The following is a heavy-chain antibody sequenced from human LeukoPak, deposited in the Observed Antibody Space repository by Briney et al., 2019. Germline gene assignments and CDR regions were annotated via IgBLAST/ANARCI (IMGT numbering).Heavy chain of an antibody. D-gene: IGHD3-22*01. CDR3: ARNGYYYDSSGYYGYYMDV. J-gene: IGHJ6*03. CDR1: EFTFGDYA. V-gene: IGHV3-30*02. CDR2: IRYDGNNK. Sequence: GGSLRLSCAASEFTFGDYAMHWVRQAPGKGLEWVAFIRYDGNNKYYADSVKGRFTISRDNSKNTLYLQMNSLRAEDTAVYYCARNGYYYDSSGYYGYYMDVWGKGTTVTVSS.